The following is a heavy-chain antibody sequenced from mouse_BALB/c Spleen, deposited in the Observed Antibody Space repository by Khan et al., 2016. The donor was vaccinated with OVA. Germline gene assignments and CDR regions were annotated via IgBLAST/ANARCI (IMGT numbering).Heavy chain of an antibody. CDR3: ARLAYYYDSEGFAY. J-gene: IGHJ3*01. CDR2: ISSGGSYT. CDR1: VFTFSTYG. Sequence: EVELVESGGDLVKPGGSLKLSCAASVFTFSTYGMSWVRQTPDKRLEWVATISSGGSYTYYPDNVKGRFTISRDNAKNTLYLQMSSLKSEDTAMYYCARLAYYYDSEGFAYWGQGTLVTVSA. D-gene: IGHD1-1*01. V-gene: IGHV5-6*01.